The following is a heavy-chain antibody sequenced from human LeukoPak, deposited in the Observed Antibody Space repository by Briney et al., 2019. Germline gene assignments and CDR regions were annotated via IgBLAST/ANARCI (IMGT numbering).Heavy chain of an antibody. CDR1: GFTVSSNY. J-gene: IGHJ4*02. Sequence: GGSLRLSCTASGFTVSSNYMSWVRQAPGKGLEWVSVIYSGGSTYYADSVKGRFTISRDNSKNTLYLQMNSLRAEDTAVYYCARSFSYSGSYYDWGQGTLVTVSS. V-gene: IGHV3-53*01. CDR3: ARSFSYSGSYYD. CDR2: IYSGGST. D-gene: IGHD1-26*01.